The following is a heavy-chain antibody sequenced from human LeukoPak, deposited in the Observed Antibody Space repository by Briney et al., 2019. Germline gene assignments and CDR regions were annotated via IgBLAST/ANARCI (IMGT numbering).Heavy chain of an antibody. CDR2: ISSSGSTI. CDR3: ASGRTDYYYMDV. V-gene: IGHV3-11*01. CDR1: GFTFSDYY. Sequence: GGPLRLSCAASGFTFSDYYMSWIRQAPGKGLEWVSYISSSGSTIYYADSVKGRFTIPRDNAKNSLYLQMNSLRAEDTAVHYCASGRTDYYYMDVWGKGTTVTVSS. J-gene: IGHJ6*03.